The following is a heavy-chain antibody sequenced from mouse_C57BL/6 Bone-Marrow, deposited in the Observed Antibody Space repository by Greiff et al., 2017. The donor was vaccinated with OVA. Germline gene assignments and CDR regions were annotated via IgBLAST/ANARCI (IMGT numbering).Heavy chain of an antibody. V-gene: IGHV1-58*01. D-gene: IGHD1-1*01. J-gene: IGHJ4*01. CDR1: GYTFTSYG. CDR2: IYLGNGYT. Sequence: VQLQQSGAELVRPGSSVKMSCKTSGYTFTSYGINWVKQRPGQGLEWIGYIYLGNGYTEYNEKFKGKATLTSDTSSSTAYMQLSSLTSEDSAIYFCARSTSVVMDDWGQGTSVTVSS. CDR3: ARSTSVVMDD.